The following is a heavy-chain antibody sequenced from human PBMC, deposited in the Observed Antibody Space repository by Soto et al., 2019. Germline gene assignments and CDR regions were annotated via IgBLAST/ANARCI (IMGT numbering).Heavy chain of an antibody. V-gene: IGHV3-9*01. CDR2: ISWNSGSI. CDR3: AKDISGDSSGYYYPGYGMDV. Sequence: PGGSLRLCCAASGFTFDDYAMHWVRQAPGKGLDWVSGISWNSGSIGYADAVTGPFTISRDNAKNSLYLQMNSLRAGDTALYYCAKDISGDSSGYYYPGYGMDVWGQGTTVTVSS. D-gene: IGHD3-22*01. CDR1: GFTFDDYA. J-gene: IGHJ6*02.